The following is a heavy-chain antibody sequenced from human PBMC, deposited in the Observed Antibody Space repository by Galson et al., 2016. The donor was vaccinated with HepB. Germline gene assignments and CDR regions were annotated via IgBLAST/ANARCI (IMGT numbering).Heavy chain of an antibody. V-gene: IGHV3-21*01. CDR1: GFMFNNND. CDR3: ARAAERWSSSHGKY. CDR2: ISSSSSFI. J-gene: IGHJ4*02. Sequence: SLRLSCAASGFMFNNNDMNWVRQAPGKGLEWVSSISSSSSFIFYADSLKGRFTISRDNARNSLYLEMNSLRAEDTAVYYCARAAERWSSSHGKYWGQGTLVTVSS. D-gene: IGHD6-13*01.